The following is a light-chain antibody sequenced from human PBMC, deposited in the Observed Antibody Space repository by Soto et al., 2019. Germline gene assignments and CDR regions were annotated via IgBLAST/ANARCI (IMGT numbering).Light chain of an antibody. V-gene: IGKV3-15*01. CDR2: GAS. CDR3: QQYNTWLIT. Sequence: EMVMTQSPATLSVSPGESATLSCRASQSVSGNLAWYQQKPGQAPRLLIYGASNRTTGIPARFSGSGSGTEFTLNISSLQSEDFAVYYWQQYNTWLITCGQGTRLEIK. CDR1: QSVSGN. J-gene: IGKJ5*01.